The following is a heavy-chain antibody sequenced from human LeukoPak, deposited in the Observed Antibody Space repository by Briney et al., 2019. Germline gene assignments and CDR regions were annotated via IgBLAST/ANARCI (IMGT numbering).Heavy chain of an antibody. CDR2: IKQDGSEK. Sequence: GGSLRLSCAASGFTFSSYWMSWVRQAPGKGLEWVANIKQDGSEKYYVDSVKGRFTISRDNAKNSLYLQMNSLRAEDTAVYYCARDLGGSYYSIPFDYWGQGTLVTVSS. CDR1: GFTFSSYW. V-gene: IGHV3-7*01. D-gene: IGHD1-26*01. CDR3: ARDLGGSYYSIPFDY. J-gene: IGHJ4*02.